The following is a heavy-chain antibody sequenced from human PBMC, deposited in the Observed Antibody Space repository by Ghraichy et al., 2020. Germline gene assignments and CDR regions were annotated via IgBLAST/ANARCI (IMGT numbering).Heavy chain of an antibody. Sequence: SETLSLTCTVSGGSISSYYWSWIRQPPGKGLEWIGYIYYSGSTNYNPSLKSRVTISVDTSKNQFSLKLSSVTAADTAVYYCARGGWNYGLTQGTDYYYYYMDVWGKGTTVTVSS. V-gene: IGHV4-59*01. CDR2: IYYSGST. CDR3: ARGGWNYGLTQGTDYYYYYMDV. J-gene: IGHJ6*03. CDR1: GGSISSYY. D-gene: IGHD1-7*01.